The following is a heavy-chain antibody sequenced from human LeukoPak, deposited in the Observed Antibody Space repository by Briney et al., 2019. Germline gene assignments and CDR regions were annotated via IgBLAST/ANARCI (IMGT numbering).Heavy chain of an antibody. V-gene: IGHV4-59*12. D-gene: IGHD1-26*01. CDR2: IYYSGRT. Sequence: PSETLSLTCTVSGDSTSTYYWSWIRQPPGKGLEWIGYIYYSGRTNYNPSLKSRVTISVDTSKNQFSLRLSSVTAADTAVYYCAREGNTGSLTHFDYWGQGTLVTVSS. J-gene: IGHJ4*02. CDR3: AREGNTGSLTHFDY. CDR1: GDSTSTYY.